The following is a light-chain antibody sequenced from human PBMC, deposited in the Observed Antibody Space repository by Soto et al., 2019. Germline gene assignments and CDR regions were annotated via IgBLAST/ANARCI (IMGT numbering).Light chain of an antibody. CDR3: QLYNSYSEA. V-gene: IGKV1-5*03. CDR2: NAS. CDR1: QGIRND. Sequence: IELSESPSSLSASVGDRVTITCRASQGIRNDLGWYQQKPGKAPKLLIYNASTLKSGVPSRFSGSGSGTEFTLTISSLQPDDFATYYCQLYNSYSEAFGQGTKV. J-gene: IGKJ1*01.